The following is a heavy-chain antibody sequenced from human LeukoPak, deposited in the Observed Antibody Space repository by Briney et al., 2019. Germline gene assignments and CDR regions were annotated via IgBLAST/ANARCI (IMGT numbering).Heavy chain of an antibody. D-gene: IGHD6-19*01. CDR3: ARGEAVAGTPFDY. J-gene: IGHJ4*02. V-gene: IGHV1-46*01. CDR2: INPTGGST. CDR1: GYIFTSYY. Sequence: ASVKVSCKASGYIFTSYYMHWVRQAPGEGPEWMGIINPTGGSTSYAQKFQGRVTITADESTSTAYMELSSLRSEDTAVYYCARGEAVAGTPFDYWGQGTLVTVSS.